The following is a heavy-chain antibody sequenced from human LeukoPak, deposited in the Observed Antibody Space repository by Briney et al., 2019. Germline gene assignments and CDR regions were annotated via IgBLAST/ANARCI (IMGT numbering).Heavy chain of an antibody. CDR2: INHSGST. CDR1: GGSFSAYY. CDR3: ARVSIFGVVKIDY. J-gene: IGHJ4*02. V-gene: IGHV4-34*01. D-gene: IGHD3-3*01. Sequence: SETLSLTCAVYGGSFSAYYWSWIRQPPGKGLEWIGEINHSGSTNYNPSLKSRVTISVDTSKNQFFLKLSSVTAADTAVYYCARVSIFGVVKIDYWGQGTLVTVSS.